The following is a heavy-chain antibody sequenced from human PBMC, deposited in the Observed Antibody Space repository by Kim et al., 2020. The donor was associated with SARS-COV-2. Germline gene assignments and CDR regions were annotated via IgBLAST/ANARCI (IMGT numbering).Heavy chain of an antibody. V-gene: IGHV3-23*01. D-gene: IGHD2-2*01. CDR2: ISGSGGST. J-gene: IGHJ3*02. Sequence: GGSLRLSCAASGFTFSSYAMSWVRQAPGKGLEWVSAISGSGGSTYYADSVKGRFTISRDNSKNTLYLQMNSLRAEDTAVYYCAKGVVVVPAATPDDAFDIWGQGTMVTVSS. CDR1: GFTFSSYA. CDR3: AKGVVVVPAATPDDAFDI.